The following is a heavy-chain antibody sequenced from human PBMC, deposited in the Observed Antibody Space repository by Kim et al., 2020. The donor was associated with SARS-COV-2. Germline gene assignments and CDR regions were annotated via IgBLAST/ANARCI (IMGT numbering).Heavy chain of an antibody. Sequence: LSLTCAASGFTFNDYWMHWVRQAPGKGLVWVSRINTDGSSTRYADSVKGRFTISRDNAKNTLYLQMNSLRAEDTAVFYCATDRRDCSSGTCYHFPDYWGQGTLVTVSS. V-gene: IGHV3-74*01. CDR2: INTDGSST. J-gene: IGHJ4*02. D-gene: IGHD2-15*01. CDR3: ATDRRDCSSGTCYHFPDY. CDR1: GFTFNDYW.